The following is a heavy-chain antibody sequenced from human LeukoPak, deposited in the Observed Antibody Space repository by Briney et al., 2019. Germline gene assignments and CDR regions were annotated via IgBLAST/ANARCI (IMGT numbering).Heavy chain of an antibody. J-gene: IGHJ4*02. Sequence: PSETLSLTCTVSGGSISSYYWSWIRQPPGKGLEWTGYIYYSGSTNYNPSLKSRVTISVDTSKNQFSLKLSSVTAADTAVYYCARGIYGSGSYYIHWGQGTLVTVSS. V-gene: IGHV4-59*01. CDR2: IYYSGST. CDR3: ARGIYGSGSYYIH. CDR1: GGSISSYY. D-gene: IGHD3-10*01.